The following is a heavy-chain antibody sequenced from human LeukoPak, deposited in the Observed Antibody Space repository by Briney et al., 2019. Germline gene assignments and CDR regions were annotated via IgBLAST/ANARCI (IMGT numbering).Heavy chain of an antibody. CDR1: GFTFSSFS. Sequence: GGSLRLSCAASGFTFSSFSMNWVRQAPGKGLEWVSSISSSSSYIYYADSVKGRFTISRDNAKNSLYLQMNSLRAEDTAVYYCASFSGTSSGWFWGSYFYYGMDVWGQGTTVTVSS. CDR2: ISSSSSYI. CDR3: ASFSGTSSGWFWGSYFYYGMDV. J-gene: IGHJ6*02. D-gene: IGHD6-19*01. V-gene: IGHV3-21*01.